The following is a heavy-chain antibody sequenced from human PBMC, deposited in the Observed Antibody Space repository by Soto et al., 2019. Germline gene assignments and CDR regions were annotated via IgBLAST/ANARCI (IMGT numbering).Heavy chain of an antibody. CDR2: IYSGGST. Sequence: XGSLTLFFAASGFTFSSNYMSWVRQAPGKGLEWVSVIYSGGSTYYADSVKGRFTTSRDNSKNTLYLQMNSLRAEDTAVYYCARDHPTGDYLDSWGHGTLVTVSS. CDR1: GFTFSSNY. CDR3: ARDHPTGDYLDS. J-gene: IGHJ4*01. D-gene: IGHD4-17*01. V-gene: IGHV3-53*01.